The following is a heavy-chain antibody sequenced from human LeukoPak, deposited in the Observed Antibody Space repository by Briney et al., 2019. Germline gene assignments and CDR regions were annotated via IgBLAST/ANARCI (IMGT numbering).Heavy chain of an antibody. J-gene: IGHJ4*02. Sequence: GGSLRLSCTASGFTFSSYSMNWVRQAPGKGLEWVSFISSSSSYIYYADSVKGRFTISRDNPKNSLYLQMNSLRAEDTAVYYCARGSSSWYYFDYWGQGTLVTVSS. CDR1: GFTFSSYS. CDR2: ISSSSSYI. V-gene: IGHV3-21*01. CDR3: ARGSSSWYYFDY. D-gene: IGHD6-13*01.